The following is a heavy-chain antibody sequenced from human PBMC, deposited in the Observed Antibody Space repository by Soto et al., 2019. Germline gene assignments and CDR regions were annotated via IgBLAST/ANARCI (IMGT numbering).Heavy chain of an antibody. CDR3: ARESYYYMDV. J-gene: IGHJ6*03. CDR1: GFTVSSNY. Sequence: EVQLVESGGGLVQPEGSLRLSCAASGFTVSSNYMNWVRQAPGKGLEWVSVIYSGGSTYYADSVKGRFTISRDNSKNTLFLQMNSLRAEDTAVYYCARESYYYMDVWGKGTTVTVSS. V-gene: IGHV3-66*01. CDR2: IYSGGST.